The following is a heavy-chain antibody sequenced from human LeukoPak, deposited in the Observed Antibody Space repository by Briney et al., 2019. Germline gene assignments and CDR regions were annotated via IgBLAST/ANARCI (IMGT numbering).Heavy chain of an antibody. D-gene: IGHD1-26*01. Sequence: SQTLSLTCTVSGGSISSGDYYWSWIRQPPGKGLEWIGYIYYSGSTCYNPSLKSRVTISVDTSKNQFSLKLSSVTAADTAVYYCARAFLSGSYSRSWFDPWGQGTLVTVSS. J-gene: IGHJ5*02. CDR1: GGSISSGDYY. CDR3: ARAFLSGSYSRSWFDP. V-gene: IGHV4-30-4*01. CDR2: IYYSGST.